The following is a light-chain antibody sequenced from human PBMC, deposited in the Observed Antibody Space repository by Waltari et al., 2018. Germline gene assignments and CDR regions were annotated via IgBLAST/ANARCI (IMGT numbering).Light chain of an antibody. Sequence: EIVLTQSPGTLSLPPGERATLPCRASQSVSRFLAWYQQKPGQAPRLLIYEASSRATDIPDRFSGSGSGTDFSLTISRLEPEDFAVYYCQKYGTLPATFGQGTKVEI. CDR1: QSVSRF. CDR3: QKYGTLPAT. J-gene: IGKJ1*01. V-gene: IGKV3-20*01. CDR2: EAS.